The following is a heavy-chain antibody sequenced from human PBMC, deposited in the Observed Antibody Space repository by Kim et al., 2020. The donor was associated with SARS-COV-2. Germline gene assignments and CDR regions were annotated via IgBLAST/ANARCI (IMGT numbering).Heavy chain of an antibody. J-gene: IGHJ6*03. Sequence: ASVKVSCKVSGYTLTELSMHWVRQAPGKGLEWMGGFDPEDGETIYAQKFQGRVTMTEDTSTDTAYMELSSLRSEDTAVYYCATAAVTDLPRIAAAGTPKNYYYCFDMDVWGKGTTVTVSS. V-gene: IGHV1-24*01. CDR2: FDPEDGET. D-gene: IGHD6-13*01. CDR3: ATAAVTDLPRIAAAGTPKNYYYCFDMDV. CDR1: GYTLTELS.